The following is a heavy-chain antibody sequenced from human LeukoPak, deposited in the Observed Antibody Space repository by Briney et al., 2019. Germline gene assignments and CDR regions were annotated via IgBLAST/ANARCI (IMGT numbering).Heavy chain of an antibody. CDR3: ARAGGDSSGWTRGRAFDV. J-gene: IGHJ3*01. CDR2: TYYRSKWFN. V-gene: IGHV6-1*01. CDR1: GDSVSSNSAA. D-gene: IGHD6-19*01. Sequence: KDSQTLSLTCAISGDSVSSNSAAWNWIRQSPSRGLEWLGRTYYRSKWFNDYAVSLNSRLTINPDTSKNQFSLQLNSVTPEDTALYYCARAGGDSSGWTRGRAFDVWGQGTMVTVSS.